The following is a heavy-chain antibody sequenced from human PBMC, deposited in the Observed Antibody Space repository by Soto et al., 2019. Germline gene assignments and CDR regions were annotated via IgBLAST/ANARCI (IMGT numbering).Heavy chain of an antibody. V-gene: IGHV3-30-3*01. CDR2: ISYDGSNK. Sequence: QVQLVESGGGVVQPGRSLRLSCAASGFTFSSYAMHWVRQAPGKGLEWVAVISYDGSNKYYADSVKGRFTISRDNSKNTLYLQMNSLRAEDTAVYYCASPNSGSYPWELPRAFDYWGQGTLVTVSS. D-gene: IGHD1-26*01. CDR3: ASPNSGSYPWELPRAFDY. CDR1: GFTFSSYA. J-gene: IGHJ4*02.